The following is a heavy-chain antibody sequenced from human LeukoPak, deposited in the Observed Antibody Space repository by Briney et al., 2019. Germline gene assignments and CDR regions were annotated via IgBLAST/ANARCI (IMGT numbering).Heavy chain of an antibody. Sequence: GASVKVSRKASGYTFTGYYMHWVRQAPGQGLEWMGWINPNSGGTNYAQKFQGRVTMTRDTSTSTAYMELSRLRSDDTAVYYCARGRYGDYVPDYYFDYWGQGTLVTVSS. CDR1: GYTFTGYY. CDR3: ARGRYGDYVPDYYFDY. J-gene: IGHJ4*02. CDR2: INPNSGGT. V-gene: IGHV1-2*02. D-gene: IGHD4-17*01.